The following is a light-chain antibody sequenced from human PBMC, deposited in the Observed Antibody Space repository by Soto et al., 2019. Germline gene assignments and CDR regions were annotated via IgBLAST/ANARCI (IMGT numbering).Light chain of an antibody. CDR1: SSDVGGYNY. Sequence: QSVLTQPASVSGSPGQSITIPCTGTSSDVGGYNYVSWYQQHPGKAPKLMIYEVSNRPSGVSNRFSGSKSGNTASLTISGLQAEDEADYYCSSYTSSSTLVVFGTGTKVTV. CDR3: SSYTSSSTLVV. V-gene: IGLV2-14*01. CDR2: EVS. J-gene: IGLJ1*01.